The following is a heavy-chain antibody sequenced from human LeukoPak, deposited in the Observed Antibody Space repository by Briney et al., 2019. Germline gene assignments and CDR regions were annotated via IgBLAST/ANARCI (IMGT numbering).Heavy chain of an antibody. CDR3: SRCQAEQLVSHYYYMDV. CDR2: IYTSGST. J-gene: IGHJ6*03. D-gene: IGHD6-6*01. V-gene: IGHV4-4*07. CDR1: VGSISSYY. Sequence: SETLSLTCTVSVGSISSYYWSWIRQPAGKGLEWIGRIYTSGSTNYNPSLKSRVTISVDKSKNQFSLKLSSVTAADTAVYYCSRCQAEQLVSHYYYMDVWGKGTTVTVSS.